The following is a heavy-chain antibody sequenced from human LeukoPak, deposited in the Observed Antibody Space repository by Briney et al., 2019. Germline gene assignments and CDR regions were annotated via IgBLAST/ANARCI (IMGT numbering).Heavy chain of an antibody. Sequence: SETLSLTCNVSGVSIKANSDYWGWLRQPPGKGLEWIGSIYHVGGTYYNPSLKSRVTISTDTSKNQFSLRLTSVTAADTAIYYCARDGRSGYEDLWGPGTLVTVSS. J-gene: IGHJ5*02. CDR2: IYHVGGT. D-gene: IGHD5-12*01. CDR3: ARDGRSGYEDL. CDR1: GVSIKANSDY. V-gene: IGHV4-39*07.